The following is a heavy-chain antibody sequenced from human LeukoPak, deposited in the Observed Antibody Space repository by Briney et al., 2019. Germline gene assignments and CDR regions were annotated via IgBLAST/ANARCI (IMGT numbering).Heavy chain of an antibody. V-gene: IGHV1-2*04. D-gene: IGHD5-12*01. Sequence: ASVKVSCTASGYTFTGYYMHWVRQAPGQGLEWMGWINPNSGGTNYAQKFQGWVTMTRDTSISTAYMELSRLRSDDTAVYYCARDAAGWYSGYALYYFDYWGQGTLVTVSS. J-gene: IGHJ4*02. CDR3: ARDAAGWYSGYALYYFDY. CDR2: INPNSGGT. CDR1: GYTFTGYY.